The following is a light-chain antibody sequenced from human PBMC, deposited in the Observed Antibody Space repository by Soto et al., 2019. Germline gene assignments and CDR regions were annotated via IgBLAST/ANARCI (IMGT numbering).Light chain of an antibody. CDR3: QQYYSAPIT. Sequence: DIVMTQSPDSLAVSLGERATINCTSSQSVLYSSNNKNYLAWYQQKPGQPPKLLIYWASTRESGVPDRFSGSGSGTDFTLTISSLQAEDVAVYYCQQYYSAPITFGQGTRLDIK. CDR1: QSVLYSSNNKNY. V-gene: IGKV4-1*01. J-gene: IGKJ5*01. CDR2: WAS.